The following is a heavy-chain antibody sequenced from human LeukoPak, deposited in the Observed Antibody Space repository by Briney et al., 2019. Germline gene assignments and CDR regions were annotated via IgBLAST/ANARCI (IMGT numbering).Heavy chain of an antibody. CDR1: GFIFSSYG. CDR2: IRYDGSNK. J-gene: IGHJ4*02. Sequence: GGSLRLSCAASGFIFSSYGMHWVRQAPGKGLEWLALIRYDGSNKYYADSVKGRFTISRDNSKNTVSLQMNSLRAEDTAVYYCAKDSSWHGTVPPTYWGQGTLVTVSS. V-gene: IGHV3-30*02. D-gene: IGHD6-13*01. CDR3: AKDSSWHGTVPPTY.